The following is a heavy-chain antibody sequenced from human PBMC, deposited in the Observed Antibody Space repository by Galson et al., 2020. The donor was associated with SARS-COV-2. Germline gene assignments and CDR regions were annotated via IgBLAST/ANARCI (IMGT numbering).Heavy chain of an antibody. CDR1: GGSISGTNFY. J-gene: IGHJ6*03. D-gene: IGHD3-3*01. Sequence: SETLSLTCTVSGGSISGTNFYWRWIRQHPGKGLEWVGDISSSGTTDYNPSLKTRITISLDKSKNQFSLELRSVTGADTAVYYCARDYRFTIFLESYYYMDVW. CDR3: ARDYRFTIFLESYYYMDV. V-gene: IGHV4-31*03. CDR2: ISSSGTT.